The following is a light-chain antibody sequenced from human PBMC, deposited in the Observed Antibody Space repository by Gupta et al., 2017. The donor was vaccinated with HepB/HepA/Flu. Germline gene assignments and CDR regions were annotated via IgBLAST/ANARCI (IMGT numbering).Light chain of an antibody. CDR1: QSITTW. V-gene: IGKV1-5*03. J-gene: IGKJ2*02. CDR2: KAS. Sequence: DIQMTQSPPSLSASVGDRVTITCRDSQSITTWLAWYQQSPGEPPKLLIHKASTGESGVASRFSGSGSGTEFNLTSSSGQNDDFAHYYCQQACSYCTFGQGTMLEIK. CDR3: QQACSYCT.